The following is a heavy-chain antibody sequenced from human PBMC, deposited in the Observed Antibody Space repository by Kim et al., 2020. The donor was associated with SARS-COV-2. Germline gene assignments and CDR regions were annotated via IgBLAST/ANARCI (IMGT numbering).Heavy chain of an antibody. CDR2: INCGGSSL. J-gene: IGHJ2*01. CDR3: AKAPYGSGCYEWVVMF. V-gene: IGHV3-23*03. CDR1: GFTFSSYA. D-gene: IGHD3-10*01. Sequence: GGSLRLSCAASGFTFSSYAMSWVRQAPGKGLEWVSVINCGGSSLYYADSVKGRFTISRDNSKNKLYLQINSLRAEGTAVYYCAKAPYGSGCYEWVVMFWG.